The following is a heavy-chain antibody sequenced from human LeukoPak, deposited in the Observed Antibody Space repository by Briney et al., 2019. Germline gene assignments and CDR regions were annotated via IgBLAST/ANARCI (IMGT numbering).Heavy chain of an antibody. Sequence: PGGSLRLSCAASGFTFSSYAMHWVRQAPGKGLEWVAVISYDGSNKYYADSVKGRFTITRDNSKNTLYLQMNSLRAEDTAVYYCARAGYDILTGYKYYYYGMDVWGQGTTVTVSS. CDR1: GFTFSSYA. CDR3: ARAGYDILTGYKYYYYGMDV. CDR2: ISYDGSNK. J-gene: IGHJ6*02. D-gene: IGHD3-9*01. V-gene: IGHV3-30-3*01.